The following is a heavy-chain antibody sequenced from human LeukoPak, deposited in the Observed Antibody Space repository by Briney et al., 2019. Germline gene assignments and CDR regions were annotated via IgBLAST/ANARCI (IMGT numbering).Heavy chain of an antibody. CDR1: GYTFTSYG. D-gene: IGHD3-22*01. CDR3: ARDRTYYYDSSGYGYYYGMDV. V-gene: IGHV1-18*01. CDR2: ISAYNGNT. Sequence: EASVKVSCKASGYTFTSYGISWVRQAPGQGLEWMGWISAYNGNTNYAQKLQGRVTMTTDTSTSTAYMEQRSLRSDDTAVYYCARDRTYYYDSSGYGYYYGMDVWGQGTTVTVSS. J-gene: IGHJ6*02.